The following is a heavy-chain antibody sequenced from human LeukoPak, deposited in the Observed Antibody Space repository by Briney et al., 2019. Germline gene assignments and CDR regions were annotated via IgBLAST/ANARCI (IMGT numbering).Heavy chain of an antibody. D-gene: IGHD3-22*01. Sequence: PGGSLRLSCAGSGFPFNKYAMSWVRQAPGKGLEWVSSISAATGTTYYAGSVRGRFSISRDNSQNTLYLQMNSLRAEDTAVYYCVKRAEDSSGYYLYYFDYWGQGTLVTVSS. CDR1: GFPFNKYA. J-gene: IGHJ4*02. V-gene: IGHV3-23*01. CDR3: VKRAEDSSGYYLYYFDY. CDR2: ISAATGTT.